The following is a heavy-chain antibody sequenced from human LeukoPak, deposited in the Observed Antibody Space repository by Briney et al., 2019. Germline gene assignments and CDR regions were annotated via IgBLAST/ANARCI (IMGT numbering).Heavy chain of an antibody. J-gene: IGHJ5*02. CDR2: IYYSGST. CDR1: GGSISSSSYY. Sequence: SETLSLTCTVSGGSISSSSYYWGWIRQPPGKGLEWIGSIYYSGSTCYNSSLKSRVTISVDTSKNQFSLKLSSVTAADTAVYYCARRRQQRAANWFDPWGQGTLVTVSS. CDR3: ARRRQQRAANWFDP. D-gene: IGHD6-13*01. V-gene: IGHV4-39*01.